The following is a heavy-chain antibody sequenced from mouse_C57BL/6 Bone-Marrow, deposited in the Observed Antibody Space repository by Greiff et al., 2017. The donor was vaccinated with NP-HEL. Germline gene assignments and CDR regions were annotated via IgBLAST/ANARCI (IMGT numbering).Heavy chain of an antibody. V-gene: IGHV14-4*01. CDR2: IDPENGDT. CDR3: TTITTVVAKGGY. J-gene: IGHJ2*01. Sequence: EVQLQQSGAELVRPGASVKLSCTASGFNIIDDYMHWVKQRPEQGLEWIGWIDPENGDTEYASKFQGKATITADTSSNTAYLQLSSLTSEDTAVYYCTTITTVVAKGGYWGQGTTLTVSS. D-gene: IGHD1-1*01. CDR1: GFNIIDDY.